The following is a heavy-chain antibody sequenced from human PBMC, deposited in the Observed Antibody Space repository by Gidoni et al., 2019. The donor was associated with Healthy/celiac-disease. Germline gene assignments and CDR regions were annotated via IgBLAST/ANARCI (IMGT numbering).Heavy chain of an antibody. CDR1: GFTFSSYA. Sequence: EVQLLESGRGLVQPGGSLRLSCAASGFTFSSYAMSWVRQAPGKGLEWVSAISGSGGSTYYADSVKGRFTISRDNSKNTLYLQMNSLRAEDTDVYYCAKDLAALERGDYWGQGTLVTVSS. V-gene: IGHV3-23*01. CDR3: AKDLAALERGDY. CDR2: ISGSGGST. D-gene: IGHD1-1*01. J-gene: IGHJ4*02.